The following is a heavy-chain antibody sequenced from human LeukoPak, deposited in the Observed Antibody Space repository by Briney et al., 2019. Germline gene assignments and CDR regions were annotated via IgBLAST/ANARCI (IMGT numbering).Heavy chain of an antibody. Sequence: GGSLRLSCAASGFTFSSYAMHWVRQAPGKGLEWVAVISYDGSNKYYADSVKGRFTISRDNSKNTLYLQMNSLRAEDTAVYYCAKDPYTYYYDSSDYNFDYWGQGTLVTVSS. D-gene: IGHD3-22*01. CDR3: AKDPYTYYYDSSDYNFDY. V-gene: IGHV3-30*04. J-gene: IGHJ4*02. CDR2: ISYDGSNK. CDR1: GFTFSSYA.